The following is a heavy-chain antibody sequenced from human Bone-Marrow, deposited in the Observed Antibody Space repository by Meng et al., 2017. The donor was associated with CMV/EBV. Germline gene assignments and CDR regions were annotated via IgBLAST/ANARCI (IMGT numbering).Heavy chain of an antibody. CDR1: GGSISSSSYY. V-gene: IGHV4-39*07. CDR2: IYHSGST. Sequence: SETLSLTCTVSGGSISSSSYYWGWIRQPPGKGLEWIGEIYHSGSTNYNPSLKSRVTISVDKSKHQFSLKLSSVTAADTAVYYCARADCSSTSCPLDYWGQGTLVTVSS. CDR3: ARADCSSTSCPLDY. J-gene: IGHJ4*02. D-gene: IGHD2-2*01.